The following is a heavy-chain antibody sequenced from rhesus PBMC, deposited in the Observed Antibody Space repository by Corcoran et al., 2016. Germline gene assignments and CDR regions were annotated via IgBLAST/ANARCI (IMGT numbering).Heavy chain of an antibody. D-gene: IGHD1-44*02. CDR1: GGSIGSSY. V-gene: IGHV4-169*02. Sequence: QLQLQESGPGLGQPSEPLSVTCTVSGGSIGSSYWSWIRQAPGKGLEWVGYIYGSGSSPNYNPSLKSRIILSVDTSKNNLTLNLRSVTAADTAAYFCATGRERYYFEIWGQGVLVTVSS. J-gene: IGHJ4*01. CDR3: ATGRERYYFEI. CDR2: IYGSGSSP.